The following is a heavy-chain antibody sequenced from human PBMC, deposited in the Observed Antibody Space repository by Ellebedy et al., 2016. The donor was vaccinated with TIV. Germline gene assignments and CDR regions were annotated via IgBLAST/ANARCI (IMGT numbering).Heavy chain of an antibody. CDR3: AREEYTNDWYVEYFDL. J-gene: IGHJ2*01. Sequence: GESLKISXAASGFIFSGYGIHWVRQAPGKGLEWVASMSYDGRRNYYADSVKGRFTISRDNSKNTLYLQLDSLRVEDTAVYFCAREEYTNDWYVEYFDLWGRGTPVTVSS. CDR2: MSYDGRRN. D-gene: IGHD6-19*01. CDR1: GFIFSGYG. V-gene: IGHV3-33*01.